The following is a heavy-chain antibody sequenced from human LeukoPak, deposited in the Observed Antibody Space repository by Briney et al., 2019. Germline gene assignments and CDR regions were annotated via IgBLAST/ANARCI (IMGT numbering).Heavy chain of an antibody. Sequence: SETLSLTCTVSGGSISNYYWSWIRQPQGKGLEWIGYIYYSGSTNYNPSLKSRVTISVDTSKNQFSLKLSSVTAADTAVYYCARVYDSSGYPYYFDYWGQGTLVTVSS. D-gene: IGHD3-22*01. CDR2: IYYSGST. V-gene: IGHV4-59*01. CDR1: GGSISNYY. J-gene: IGHJ4*02. CDR3: ARVYDSSGYPYYFDY.